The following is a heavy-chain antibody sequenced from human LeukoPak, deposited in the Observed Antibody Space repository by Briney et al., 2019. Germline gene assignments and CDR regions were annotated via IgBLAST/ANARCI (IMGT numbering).Heavy chain of an antibody. CDR2: ISAYNGNT. V-gene: IGHV1-18*01. CDR1: CYTFTSYG. Sequence: ASVKVSCKASCYTFTSYGISWVRQAPGQGLEWMGWISAYNGNTNYAQKLQGRVTMTTDTSTSTAYMELRSLRSDDTAVYYCARTSVVVVAAPIDYWGQGTLVTVSS. J-gene: IGHJ4*02. D-gene: IGHD2-15*01. CDR3: ARTSVVVVAAPIDY.